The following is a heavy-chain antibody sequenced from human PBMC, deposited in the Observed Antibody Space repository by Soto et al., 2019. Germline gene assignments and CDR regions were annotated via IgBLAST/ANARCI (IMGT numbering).Heavy chain of an antibody. V-gene: IGHV1-18*01. CDR3: XXXXYXDX. Sequence: QVHLVQSGAEVKKPGASVKVSCKASGYTFTSYGITWVRQAPGQGLEWMGWISAHNGNTDYAQKLQGRVIVTRDTSTSTAYXEXXXXISXXTXXXXXXXXXYXDXWGQGALVTVSS. CDR1: GYTFTSYG. CDR2: ISAHNGNT. J-gene: IGHJ4*02. D-gene: IGHD1-1*01.